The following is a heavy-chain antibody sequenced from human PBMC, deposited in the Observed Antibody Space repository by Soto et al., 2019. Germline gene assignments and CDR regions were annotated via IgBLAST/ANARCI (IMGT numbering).Heavy chain of an antibody. Sequence: LRLSCAASGFTFSSYGMHWVRQAPGKGLEWVAVVSYDGSNKYYADSVKGRFTISRDNSKNTLYLQMNSLRAEDTAVYYCAKDQGNYGGEEAFDIWGQGTMVTVSS. CDR1: GFTFSSYG. CDR3: AKDQGNYGGEEAFDI. J-gene: IGHJ3*02. D-gene: IGHD3-10*01. V-gene: IGHV3-30*18. CDR2: VSYDGSNK.